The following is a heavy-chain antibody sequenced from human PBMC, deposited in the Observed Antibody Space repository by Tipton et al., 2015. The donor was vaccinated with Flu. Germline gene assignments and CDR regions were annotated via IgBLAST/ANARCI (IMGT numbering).Heavy chain of an antibody. CDR3: AKTYFDSSDSPDRFDP. Sequence: TLSLTCTVSGDSLSSYYWSWIRQPAGKGLEWIGRIYTSGDTKYNPSLRGRLTMSVDASKKEFSLKLSSVTAADTAVYYCAKTYFDSSDSPDRFDPWGQGTLVTVSS. CDR1: GDSLSSYY. J-gene: IGHJ5*02. D-gene: IGHD3-22*01. CDR2: IYTSGDT. V-gene: IGHV4-4*07.